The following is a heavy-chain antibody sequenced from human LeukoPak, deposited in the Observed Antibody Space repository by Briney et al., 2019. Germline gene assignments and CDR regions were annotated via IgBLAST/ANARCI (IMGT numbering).Heavy chain of an antibody. D-gene: IGHD3-16*01. CDR2: IYYSGST. CDR1: GGSISSYY. V-gene: IGHV4-59*01. Sequence: SETLSLTCTVSGGSISSYYWSWIRQPPGKGLEWIGYIYYSGSTNYNPSLKSRVTISVDTSKNQFSLKLISVTAADTAVYYCARDRVITFGRTGMDVWGKGTTVTVSS. CDR3: ARDRVITFGRTGMDV. J-gene: IGHJ6*03.